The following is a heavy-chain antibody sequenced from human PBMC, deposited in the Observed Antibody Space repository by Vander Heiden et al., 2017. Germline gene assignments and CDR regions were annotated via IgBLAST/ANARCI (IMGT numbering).Heavy chain of an antibody. D-gene: IGHD6-6*01. Sequence: EVQLVESGGGLVQPGRSLRLSCAASGFTFDGYVMHWVRQAPGKGLEWVSGITWNSGRIAYADSVKGRFTISRDNAKNSLYLQMNSLRVEDTAVYYYTKDMRGNSSSGLDVWVQGTTVPVS. V-gene: IGHV3-9*01. CDR2: ITWNSGRI. CDR1: GFTFDGYV. J-gene: IGHJ6*02. CDR3: TKDMRGNSSSGLDV.